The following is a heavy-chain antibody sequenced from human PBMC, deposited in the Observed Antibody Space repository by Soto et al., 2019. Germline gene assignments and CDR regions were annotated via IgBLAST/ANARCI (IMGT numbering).Heavy chain of an antibody. Sequence: PGESLKISCAASGFTVSSNYMSWVRQAPGKGLEWVSVIYSGGSTYYADSVKGRFTISRHNSKNTLYLQMNSLRAEDTAVYYCARGNPYYYEYYFDYWGQGTLVTVSS. D-gene: IGHD3-22*01. J-gene: IGHJ4*02. CDR1: GFTVSSNY. CDR3: ARGNPYYYEYYFDY. V-gene: IGHV3-53*04. CDR2: IYSGGST.